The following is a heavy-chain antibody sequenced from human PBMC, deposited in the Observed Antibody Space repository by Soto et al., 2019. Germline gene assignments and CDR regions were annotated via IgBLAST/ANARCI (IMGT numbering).Heavy chain of an antibody. V-gene: IGHV3-23*01. D-gene: IGHD5-12*01. CDR3: SKWDGYGDQ. CDR1: GFTFSTTS. Sequence: EVQLLESGGGLVQPGGPLRPPCEPPGFTFSTTSLTWVRQAPGKGLEWVCGISGGGDSTHYADSVKGRFTISRDNSKNMVYLQMNSLTADDTAVYFCSKWDGYGDQWGQGTLVTVSS. J-gene: IGHJ5*02. CDR2: ISGGGDST.